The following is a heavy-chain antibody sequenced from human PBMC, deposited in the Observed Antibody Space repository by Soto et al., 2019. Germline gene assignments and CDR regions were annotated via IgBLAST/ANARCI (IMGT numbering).Heavy chain of an antibody. Sequence: SENLCLTRAVSGVSITSSSYPWGWVRQPPGQGLEWIATFYYSENTHYNPSLESRVTISVDTSKNQFSLKLSSVTAADTAVYYCARLGGHCSSSSCFGFCVMDVWGQGTTVT. CDR1: GVSITSSSYP. CDR2: FYYSENT. J-gene: IGHJ6*02. D-gene: IGHD2-2*01. CDR3: ARLGGHCSSSSCFGFCVMDV. V-gene: IGHV4-39*01.